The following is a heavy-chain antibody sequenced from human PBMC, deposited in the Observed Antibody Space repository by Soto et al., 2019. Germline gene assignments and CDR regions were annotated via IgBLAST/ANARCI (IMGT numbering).Heavy chain of an antibody. J-gene: IGHJ4*02. CDR2: INAGNGNT. V-gene: IGHV1-3*01. CDR3: ARGSKYYDFWSGYFDIDY. D-gene: IGHD3-3*01. Sequence: ASVKVSCKASGYTFTSYAMHWVRQAPGQRLEWMGWINAGNGNTKYSQKFQGRVTITRDTSASTAYMELCSLRSEDTAVYYCARGSKYYDFWSGYFDIDYWGQGTLVTVSS. CDR1: GYTFTSYA.